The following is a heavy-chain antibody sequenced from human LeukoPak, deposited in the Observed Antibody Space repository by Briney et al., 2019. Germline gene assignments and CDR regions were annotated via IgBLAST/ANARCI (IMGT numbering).Heavy chain of an antibody. CDR2: ISGSGGST. D-gene: IGHD1-26*01. CDR3: AFGSQAFDY. J-gene: IGHJ4*02. V-gene: IGHV3-23*01. CDR1: GFTFSSYA. Sequence: GGSLRLSCAASGFTFSSYAMSWVRQAPGKGLEWVSAISGSGGSTYYADSVKGRFTISRDNAKNSLYLQMDSLRPEDTAVYYCAFGSQAFDYWGQGTLVTVSS.